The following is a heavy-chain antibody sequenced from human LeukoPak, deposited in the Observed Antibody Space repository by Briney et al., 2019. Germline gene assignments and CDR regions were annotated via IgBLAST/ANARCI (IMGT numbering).Heavy chain of an antibody. V-gene: IGHV3-21*01. J-gene: IGHJ4*02. CDR3: ARDLSGITGYTYGRGIDY. CDR1: GFTFYTYS. D-gene: IGHD5-18*01. Sequence: GGSLRLSCAASGFTFYTYSMNWVRQAPGKGLEWVSSISSSGTYTYYADSVKGRFTISRDNAKNSLYLQMNSLRAEDTAVYYCARDLSGITGYTYGRGIDYWGQGTLVTVSS. CDR2: ISSSGTYT.